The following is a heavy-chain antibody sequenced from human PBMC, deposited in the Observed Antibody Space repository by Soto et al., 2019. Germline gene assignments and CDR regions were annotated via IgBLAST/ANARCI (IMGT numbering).Heavy chain of an antibody. Sequence: QVQLVQSGAEVKKPGSSVKVSCKASGGTFSSYAITWVRQAPGQGLEWMGGIIPIFGTANYAQKFQGRVTMTADGSTSTAYVELSSLRSEDTAVYYCARDRGPSSGYYPYWFDPWGQGTLVTVSS. CDR1: GGTFSSYA. CDR3: ARDRGPSSGYYPYWFDP. CDR2: IIPIFGTA. V-gene: IGHV1-69*12. J-gene: IGHJ5*02. D-gene: IGHD3-22*01.